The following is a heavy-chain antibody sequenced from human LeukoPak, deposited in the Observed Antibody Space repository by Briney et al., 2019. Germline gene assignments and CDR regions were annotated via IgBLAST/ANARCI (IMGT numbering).Heavy chain of an antibody. CDR1: GFTFSSYG. CDR2: VWYDGGNK. CDR3: VRGGSLGYCSGGGCFPFDY. D-gene: IGHD2-15*01. J-gene: IGHJ4*02. V-gene: IGHV3-33*01. Sequence: GGSLRLSCTASGFTFSSYGMHWVRQAPGKGLEWVVVVWYDGGNKYYADPVKGRFTISRDNSKNTLYLQVNSLRAEDTAVYYCVRGGSLGYCSGGGCFPFDYWGQGTLVTVSS.